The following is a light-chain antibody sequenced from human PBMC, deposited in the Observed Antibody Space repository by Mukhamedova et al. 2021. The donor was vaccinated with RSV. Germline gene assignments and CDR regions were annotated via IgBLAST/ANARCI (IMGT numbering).Light chain of an antibody. CDR3: SSYTDSSTLVV. J-gene: IGLJ2*01. Sequence: NRPSGVSNRFSGSKSGNTASLTISGLLAEDEADYYCSSYTDSSTLVVFGGGTKLTVL. V-gene: IGLV2-14*01.